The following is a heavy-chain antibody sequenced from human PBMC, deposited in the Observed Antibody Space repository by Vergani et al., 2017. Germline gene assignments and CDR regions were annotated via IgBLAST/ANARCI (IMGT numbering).Heavy chain of an antibody. D-gene: IGHD3-10*01. CDR2: IIPIFGTA. J-gene: IGHJ6*02. Sequence: QVKLVQSGAEVKKPGSSVKVSCKASGGTFSSYAISWVRQAPGQGLEWMGRIIPIFGTANYAQKFQGRVTITADESTSTVYMGLSSLRSEDTAVYYCPGATRSSGPYGMDVWGQGTTVTVSS. CDR3: PGATRSSGPYGMDV. V-gene: IGHV1-69*13. CDR1: GGTFSSYA.